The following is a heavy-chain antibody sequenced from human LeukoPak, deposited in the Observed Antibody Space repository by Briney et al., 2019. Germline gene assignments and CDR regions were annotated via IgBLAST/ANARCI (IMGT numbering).Heavy chain of an antibody. V-gene: IGHV3-30*02. Sequence: GGSLRLSCAASGFTFSSYGMHWVRQAPGKGLEWVAFIRYDGSNKNYADPVKGRFTISRDNSKNTLYLQMNSLRAEDTAMYYCAKTSGGYSYGYFDCWGQGTLVTVSP. D-gene: IGHD5-18*01. CDR3: AKTSGGYSYGYFDC. CDR2: IRYDGSNK. J-gene: IGHJ4*02. CDR1: GFTFSSYG.